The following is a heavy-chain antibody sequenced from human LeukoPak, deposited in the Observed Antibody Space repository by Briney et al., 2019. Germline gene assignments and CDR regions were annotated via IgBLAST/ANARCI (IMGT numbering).Heavy chain of an antibody. Sequence: SETLPLTCTVSGGSISSGSYYWSWIRQPAGKGLEWIGRIYTSGSTNYNPSLKSRVTISVDTSKNQFSLKLSSVTAADTAVYYCARMGIRLFDWLPTYYFDYWGQGTLVTVSS. CDR1: GGSISSGSYY. D-gene: IGHD3-9*01. CDR3: ARMGIRLFDWLPTYYFDY. CDR2: IYTSGST. J-gene: IGHJ4*02. V-gene: IGHV4-61*02.